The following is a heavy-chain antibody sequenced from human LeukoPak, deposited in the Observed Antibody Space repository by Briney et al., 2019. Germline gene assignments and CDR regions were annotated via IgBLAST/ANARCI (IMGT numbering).Heavy chain of an antibody. Sequence: GRSLRLSCAASGFTFSSYAMHWVRQAPGKGLEWVAVISYDGGNKYYADSVKGRFTISRDNSKNTLYLQMNSLRAEDTAVYYCAREGNYYDSSGSFDVWGQGTLVTVSS. D-gene: IGHD3-22*01. CDR2: ISYDGGNK. CDR3: AREGNYYDSSGSFDV. J-gene: IGHJ4*02. V-gene: IGHV3-30*01. CDR1: GFTFSSYA.